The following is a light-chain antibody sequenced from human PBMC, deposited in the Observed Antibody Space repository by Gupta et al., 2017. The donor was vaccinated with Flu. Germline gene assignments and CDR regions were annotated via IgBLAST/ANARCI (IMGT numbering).Light chain of an antibody. CDR3: MRDTHPWT. J-gene: IGKJ2*02. V-gene: IGKV2-30*01. CDR2: EVS. CDR1: QSLEYKNGITY. Sequence: DVVMSQSPLSLSVPLGQAASISCRSSQSLEYKNGITYLTWFQQRPGQSLRRLIYEVSNRDSGVPDRFSGSGSVTDFTLKIRGVEAEDVGVYYCMRDTHPWTFGQGTRLDI.